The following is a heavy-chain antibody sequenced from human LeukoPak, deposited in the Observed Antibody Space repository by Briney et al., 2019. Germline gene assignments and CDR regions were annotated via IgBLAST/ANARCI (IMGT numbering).Heavy chain of an antibody. CDR2: MNPNSGNT. CDR3: ARWLPNWNYGNWFDP. D-gene: IGHD1-7*01. J-gene: IGHJ5*02. V-gene: IGHV1-8*01. CDR1: GYTFTSYD. Sequence: ASVKVSCKASGYTFTSYDITWVRQATGQGLEWMGWMNPNSGNTGYAQKFQGRVTMTRNTSISTAYMELSSLRSEDTAVYYCARWLPNWNYGNWFDPWGQGTLVTVSS.